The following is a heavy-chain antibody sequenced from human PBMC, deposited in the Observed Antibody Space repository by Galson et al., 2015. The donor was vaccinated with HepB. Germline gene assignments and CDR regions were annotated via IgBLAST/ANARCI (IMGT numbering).Heavy chain of an antibody. Sequence: SETLSLTCAVYGGSFSGYYWSWIRQPPGKGLEWIGEINHSGSTNYNPSLKSRVTISVDTSKNQFSLKLSSVTAADTAVYYCARGPPTFESSWGLAGGSLDYWGQGTLVTVSS. V-gene: IGHV4-34*01. D-gene: IGHD6-13*01. CDR2: INHSGST. CDR3: ARGPPTFESSWGLAGGSLDY. J-gene: IGHJ4*02. CDR1: GGSFSGYY.